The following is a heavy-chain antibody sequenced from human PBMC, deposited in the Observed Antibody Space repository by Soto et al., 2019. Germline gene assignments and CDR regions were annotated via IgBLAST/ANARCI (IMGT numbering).Heavy chain of an antibody. Sequence: QVPLVQSGAEVKKPGASVRLSCKVSGKSFDNFAVHWVRQNPGQRPEWMGRINVGDDKTKYSEKFQGRVIVSYDTSATTAYMELRALSSEDTAVYYCARAKYDYIWGSYHPFDQWAQGAQVTVAS. J-gene: IGHJ4*02. V-gene: IGHV1-3*01. CDR3: ARAKYDYIWGSYHPFDQ. CDR2: INVGDDKT. D-gene: IGHD3-16*02. CDR1: GKSFDNFA.